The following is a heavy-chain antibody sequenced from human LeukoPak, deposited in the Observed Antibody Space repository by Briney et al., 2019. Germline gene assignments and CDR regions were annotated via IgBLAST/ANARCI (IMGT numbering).Heavy chain of an antibody. Sequence: SETLSLTCTVSGGSISSSSYYWGWIRQPPGKGLEWIGSIYYSGSTYYNPSLKSRVTISVDTSKNQFSLKLSSVTAADTAVYYCARHIVAVPAAISGFDPWGQGTLVTVSS. CDR1: GGSISSSSYY. D-gene: IGHD2-2*02. CDR3: ARHIVAVPAAISGFDP. V-gene: IGHV4-39*01. CDR2: IYYSGST. J-gene: IGHJ5*02.